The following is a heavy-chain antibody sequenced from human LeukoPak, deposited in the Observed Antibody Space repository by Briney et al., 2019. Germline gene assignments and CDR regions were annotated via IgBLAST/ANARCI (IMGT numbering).Heavy chain of an antibody. D-gene: IGHD4-17*01. CDR2: INGDGSTT. CDR3: ARGLDYVLN. Sequence: HPGGSLRLSCAASGFSFSRYWMHWVRQAPGKGLVWVSRINGDGSTTNYADSVRGRFTISRDSAKNTLYLQMNSLRAEDSAVYYCARGLDYVLNWGQGTLVSVSS. V-gene: IGHV3-74*01. J-gene: IGHJ4*02. CDR1: GFSFSRYW.